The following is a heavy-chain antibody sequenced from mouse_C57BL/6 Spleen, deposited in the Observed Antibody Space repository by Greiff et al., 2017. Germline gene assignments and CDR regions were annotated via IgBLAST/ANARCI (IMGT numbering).Heavy chain of an antibody. CDR1: GFTFSSYT. Sequence: DVHLVESGGGLVKPGGSLKLSCAASGFTFSSYTMSWVRQTPEKRLEWVATISGGGGNTYYPDSVKGRFTISRDNAKNTLYLQMSSLRSEDTALYYCARRPPRDYGSSYYFDYWGQGTTLTVSS. J-gene: IGHJ2*01. CDR3: ARRPPRDYGSSYYFDY. V-gene: IGHV5-9*01. D-gene: IGHD1-1*01. CDR2: ISGGGGNT.